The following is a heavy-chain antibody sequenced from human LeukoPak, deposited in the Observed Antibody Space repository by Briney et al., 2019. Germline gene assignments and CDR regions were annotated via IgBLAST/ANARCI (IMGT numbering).Heavy chain of an antibody. J-gene: IGHJ5*02. CDR1: GYSFTNYW. D-gene: IGHD1-1*01. Sequence: GESLKISCKGSGYSFTNYWISWVRQMPGKGLEWMGRIDPSDSYTNYSPSFQGQVTISADKSISTAYLQWSSLKASDTAMYYCARRYNWNAFDPWGQGTLVTVSS. V-gene: IGHV5-10-1*04. CDR3: ARRYNWNAFDP. CDR2: IDPSDSYT.